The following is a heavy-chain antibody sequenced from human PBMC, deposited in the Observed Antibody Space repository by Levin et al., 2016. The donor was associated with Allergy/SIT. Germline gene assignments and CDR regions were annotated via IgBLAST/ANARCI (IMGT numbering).Heavy chain of an antibody. Sequence: WIRQPPGKGLEWVSGISGSGGSTYYADSVKGRFTISRDNSRDTLYLQINSLRAEDTAMYYCAKDREGSGIYSSCVAVDWGQGTLVTVSS. V-gene: IGHV3-23*01. J-gene: IGHJ4*02. CDR2: ISGSGGST. D-gene: IGHD3-10*01. CDR3: AKDREGSGIYSSCVAVD.